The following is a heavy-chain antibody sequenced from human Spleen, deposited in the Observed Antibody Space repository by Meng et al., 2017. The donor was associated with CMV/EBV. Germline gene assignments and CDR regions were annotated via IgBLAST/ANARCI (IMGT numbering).Heavy chain of an antibody. J-gene: IGHJ4*02. V-gene: IGHV4-61*01. CDR1: GGSVSSGSYY. CDR3: ARGGMTTVTDGHFFVVY. Sequence: SETLSLTCTVSGGSVSSGSYYWSWIRQLPGKGLEWIGYIYYSGSTNYNPSLKSRVTISVDTSKNQFSLKLSSVTAADTAVYYCARGGMTTVTDGHFFVVYWGQGTLVTVSS. D-gene: IGHD4-17*01. CDR2: IYYSGST.